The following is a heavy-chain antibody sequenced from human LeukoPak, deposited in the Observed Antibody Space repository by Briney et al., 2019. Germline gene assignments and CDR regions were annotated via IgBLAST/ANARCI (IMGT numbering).Heavy chain of an antibody. J-gene: IGHJ4*02. CDR1: GGSFSGYY. Sequence: SETLSLTCAVYGGSFSGYYWSWIRQPPGKGLEWTGEINHSGSTNYNPSLRSRVTISVDTSKNQFSLKLSSVTAADTAVYYCAYSHGGSYYWGQGTLVTVSS. V-gene: IGHV4-34*01. D-gene: IGHD1-26*01. CDR3: AYSHGGSYY. CDR2: INHSGST.